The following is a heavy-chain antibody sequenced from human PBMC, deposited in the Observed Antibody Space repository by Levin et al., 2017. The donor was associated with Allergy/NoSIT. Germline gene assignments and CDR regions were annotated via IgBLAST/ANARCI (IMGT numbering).Heavy chain of an antibody. CDR2: INTNTGNP. D-gene: IGHD3-10*01. CDR1: GYTFTSYA. V-gene: IGHV7-4-1*02. J-gene: IGHJ4*02. Sequence: ASVKVSCKASGYTFTSYAMNWVRQAPGQGLEWMGWINTNTGNPTYAQGFTGRFVFSLDTSVSTAYLQISSLKAEDTAVYYCARTSAGKLWFSRSFDYWGQGTLVTVSS. CDR3: ARTSAGKLWFSRSFDY.